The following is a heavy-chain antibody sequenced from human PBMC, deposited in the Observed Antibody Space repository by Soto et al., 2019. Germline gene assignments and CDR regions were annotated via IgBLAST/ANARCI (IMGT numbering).Heavy chain of an antibody. V-gene: IGHV3-33*01. CDR2: IWYDGSNK. D-gene: IGHD3-10*01. CDR1: GFTFSSYG. J-gene: IGHJ6*02. CDR3: ARVRRVRGVIKEVGRDYGMNV. Sequence: QVQLVESGGGVVQPGRSLRLSCAASGFTFSSYGMHWVRQAPGKGLEWVAVIWYDGSNKYYADSVKGRFTISRDNSKNTLYLQTNSPRAEDTAVYYCARVRRVRGVIKEVGRDYGMNVWGQGTTVTVSS.